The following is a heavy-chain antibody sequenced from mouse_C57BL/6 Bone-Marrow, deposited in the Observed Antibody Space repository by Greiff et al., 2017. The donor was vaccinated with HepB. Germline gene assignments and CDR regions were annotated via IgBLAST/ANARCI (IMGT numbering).Heavy chain of an antibody. Sequence: KQSGPELVKPGASVKISCKASGYAFSSSWMNWVKQRPGKGLEWIGRIYPGDGDTNYNGKFKGKATLTADKSSSTAYMQLSSLASEDSAVYFCARWKGDYWGQGTTLTVSS. CDR2: IYPGDGDT. V-gene: IGHV1-82*01. CDR1: GYAFSSSW. J-gene: IGHJ2*01. CDR3: ARWKGDY.